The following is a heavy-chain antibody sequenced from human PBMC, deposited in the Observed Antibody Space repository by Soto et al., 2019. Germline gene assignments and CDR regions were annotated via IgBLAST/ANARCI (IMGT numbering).Heavy chain of an antibody. CDR1: GGTFSSYA. Sequence: SVKVSCKASGGTFSSYAISWVRQAPGQGLEWMGGIIPIFGTANYAQKFQGRVTITADESTSTAYMELSSLRSEDTAVYYCARDSPGGYCSSTGCYTWFDPWGQGTLVTVSS. CDR2: IIPIFGTA. J-gene: IGHJ5*02. CDR3: ARDSPGGYCSSTGCYTWFDP. D-gene: IGHD2-2*02. V-gene: IGHV1-69*13.